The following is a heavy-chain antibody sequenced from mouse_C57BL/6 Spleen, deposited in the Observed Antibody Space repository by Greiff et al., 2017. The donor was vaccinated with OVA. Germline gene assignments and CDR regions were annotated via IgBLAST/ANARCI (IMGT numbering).Heavy chain of an antibody. J-gene: IGHJ2*01. Sequence: VQLQQSGAELVKPGASVKMSCKASGYTFTTYPIEWMKQNHGKSLEWIGNFHPYNDDTKYNEKFKGKATLTVEKSSSTVYLELSRLTSDYSAVYYGERDDYDRSPFAYWGQGTTLTVSS. D-gene: IGHD2-4*01. CDR1: GYTFTTYP. CDR3: ERDDYDRSPFAY. V-gene: IGHV1-47*01. CDR2: FHPYNDDT.